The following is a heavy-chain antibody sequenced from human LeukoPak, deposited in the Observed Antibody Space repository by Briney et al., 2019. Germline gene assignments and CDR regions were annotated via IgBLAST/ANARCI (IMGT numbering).Heavy chain of an antibody. CDR2: IYYSGST. D-gene: IGHD6-13*01. V-gene: IGHV4-39*01. CDR1: GGSISSSSYY. Sequence: SETLSLTCTVSGGSISSSSYYWGWIRQPPGKGLEWIGSIYYSGSTYYNPSLKSRVTISVDTSKNQFSLKLSSVTAADTAVYYCARLPRIAAAGTVALFDYWGQGTLVTVSS. CDR3: ARLPRIAAAGTVALFDY. J-gene: IGHJ4*02.